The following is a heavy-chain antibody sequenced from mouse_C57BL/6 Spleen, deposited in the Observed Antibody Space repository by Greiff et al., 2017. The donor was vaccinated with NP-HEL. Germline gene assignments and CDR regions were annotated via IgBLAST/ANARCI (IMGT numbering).Heavy chain of an antibody. CDR1: GYTFTDYE. J-gene: IGHJ2*01. V-gene: IGHV1-15*01. CDR3: TRIYYSYYFDY. CDR2: IDPETGGT. D-gene: IGHD1-1*01. Sequence: VQLQQSGAELVRPGASVTLSCKASGYTFTDYEMHWVKQTPVHGLEWIGAIDPETGGTAYNQKFKGKAILTADKSSSAAYMELRSLTSEDSAVYYCTRIYYSYYFDYWGQGTTLTVSS.